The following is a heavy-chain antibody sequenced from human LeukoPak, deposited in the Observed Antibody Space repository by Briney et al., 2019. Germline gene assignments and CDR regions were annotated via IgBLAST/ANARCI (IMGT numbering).Heavy chain of an antibody. Sequence: SETLSLTCTVSGDSISSSGYYWGWIRQTPGKGLEWIGSIYYSGRTYYNPSLKSRVTISLDTSKNQFSLKLTSVTAADTAVYYCVNYYDSSGYRPGAFDIWGQGTMVTVSS. CDR2: IYYSGRT. CDR1: GDSISSSGYY. D-gene: IGHD3-22*01. CDR3: VNYYDSSGYRPGAFDI. V-gene: IGHV4-39*01. J-gene: IGHJ3*02.